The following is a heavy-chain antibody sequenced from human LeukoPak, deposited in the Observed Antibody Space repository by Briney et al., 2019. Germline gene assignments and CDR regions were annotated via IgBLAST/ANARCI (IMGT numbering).Heavy chain of an antibody. V-gene: IGHV3-66*01. CDR2: IYSGGST. CDR3: AKEKETTAPYNWFDP. J-gene: IGHJ5*02. Sequence: GGSLRLSCAASGFTVSSNYMSWVRQAPGKGLEWVSVIYSGGSTYYADSVKGRFTISRDNSKNTLSLQMNSLRAEDTAVYYCAKEKETTAPYNWFDPWGQGTLVTVSS. D-gene: IGHD4-11*01. CDR1: GFTVSSNY.